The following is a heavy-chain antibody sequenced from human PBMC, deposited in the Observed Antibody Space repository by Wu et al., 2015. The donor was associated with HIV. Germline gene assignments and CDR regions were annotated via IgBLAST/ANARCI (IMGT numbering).Heavy chain of an antibody. V-gene: IGHV1-2*02. D-gene: IGHD6-13*01. CDR2: INPNSGGT. CDR1: GYTFTGYY. CDR3: ARXGGIAARVRPYWYFDL. Sequence: QVQLVQSGAEVKKPGASVKVSCKASGYTFTGYYMHWVRQAPGQGLEWMGWINPNSGGTNYAQKFQGRVTMTRDTSISTAYMELSRLRSDDTAVYYCARXGGIAARVRPYWYFDLWGRGTLVTVSS. J-gene: IGHJ2*01.